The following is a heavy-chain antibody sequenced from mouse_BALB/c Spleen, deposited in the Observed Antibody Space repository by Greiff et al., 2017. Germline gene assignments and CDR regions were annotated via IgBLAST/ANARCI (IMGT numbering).Heavy chain of an antibody. CDR2: INSNGGST. J-gene: IGHJ3*01. V-gene: IGHV5-6-3*01. D-gene: IGHD2-1*01. Sequence: EVQLQESGGGLVQPGGSLKLSCAASGFTFSSYGMSWVRQTPDKRLELVATINSNGGSTYYPDSVKGRFTISRDNAKNTLYLQMSSLKSEDTAMYYCARDRNYYYYGNPCADWGQGTLVTVSA. CDR1: GFTFSSYG. CDR3: ARDRNYYYYGNPCAD.